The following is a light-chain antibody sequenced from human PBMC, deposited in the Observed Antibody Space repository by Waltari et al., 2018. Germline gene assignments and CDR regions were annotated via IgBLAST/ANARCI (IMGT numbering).Light chain of an antibody. Sequence: QSVLTQPPSASGAPGQRVTITCSIGSSNIGSNTVIWYQQFPGTAPKLLMFNDDQRASGVPGRFSGSRSVTSASLAISGLQSEDEATYYCAAWDDTLKGLFGGGTTLTVL. CDR3: AAWDDTLKGL. V-gene: IGLV1-44*01. CDR1: SSNIGSNT. CDR2: NDD. J-gene: IGLJ3*02.